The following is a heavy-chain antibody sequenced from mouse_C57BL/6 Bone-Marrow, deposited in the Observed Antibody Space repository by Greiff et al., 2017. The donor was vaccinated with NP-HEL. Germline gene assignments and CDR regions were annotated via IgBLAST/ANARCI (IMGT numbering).Heavy chain of an antibody. D-gene: IGHD1-2*01. CDR2: INPSSGYT. CDR3: AIPPLLRYWYFDV. V-gene: IGHV1-4*01. CDR1: GYTFTSYT. J-gene: IGHJ1*03. Sequence: QVTLKVSGAELARPGASVKMSCKASGYTFTSYTMHWVKQRPGQGLEWIGYINPSSGYTKYNQKFKDKATLTADKSSSTAYMQLSSLTSEDSAVYYCAIPPLLRYWYFDVWGTGTTVTVSS.